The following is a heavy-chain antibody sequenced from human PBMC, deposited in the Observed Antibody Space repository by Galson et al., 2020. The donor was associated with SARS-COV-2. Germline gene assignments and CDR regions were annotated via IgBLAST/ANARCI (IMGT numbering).Heavy chain of an antibody. Sequence: GGSLRLSCAASGFNFSSYGMHWVRQAPGKGLEWVAVISYDGSNKYYADSVKGRFTISRDNSKNTLYLQMNSLRAEDTAVYYCAKPYSGSYLSYFDYWGQGTLVTVSS. CDR1: GFNFSSYG. V-gene: IGHV3-30*18. CDR3: AKPYSGSYLSYFDY. J-gene: IGHJ4*02. CDR2: ISYDGSNK. D-gene: IGHD1-26*01.